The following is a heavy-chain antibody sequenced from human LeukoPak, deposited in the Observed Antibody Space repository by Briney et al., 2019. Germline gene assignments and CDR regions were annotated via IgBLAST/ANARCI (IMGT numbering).Heavy chain of an antibody. Sequence: XMHWVRXAPGKGLEWVSGISWNSGRIGYADSVKGRFTISRDNAKNSLYLQMNSLRDEDTALYYCAKGRSSWLNYFHYWGQGTLVTVSS. D-gene: IGHD6-13*01. J-gene: IGHJ4*02. CDR1: X. CDR3: AKGRSSWLNYFHY. V-gene: IGHV3-9*01. CDR2: ISWNSGRI.